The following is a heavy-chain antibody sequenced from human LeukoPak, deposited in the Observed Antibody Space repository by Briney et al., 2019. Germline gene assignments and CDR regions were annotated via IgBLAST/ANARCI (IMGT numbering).Heavy chain of an antibody. D-gene: IGHD1-26*01. J-gene: IGHJ6*03. CDR1: GGSFSGYY. Sequence: PSETLSLTCAVYGGSFSGYYWSWLRQPPGKGLEWIGEINHSGSTKYNPSLKSRVTISVDTSKNQFSLKLSSVTAADTAVYYCARGRWELLAPYYYYYYMDVWGKGTTVTVSS. CDR2: INHSGST. CDR3: ARGRWELLAPYYYYYYMDV. V-gene: IGHV4-34*01.